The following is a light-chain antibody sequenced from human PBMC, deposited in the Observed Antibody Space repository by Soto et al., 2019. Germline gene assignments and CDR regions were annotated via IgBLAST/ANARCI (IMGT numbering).Light chain of an antibody. J-gene: IGKJ3*01. CDR1: QDIKNY. CDR3: QQYYSFPFT. Sequence: VISMTQSPSLLSASTGDRVTISCRMSQDIKNYLAWYQQRPGKAPALLIYYASTLQNGGPSRFSGCWSGTDFTLTISRLLSEDVATFYCQQYYSFPFTFGPGPKVDV. V-gene: IGKV1D-8*01. CDR2: YAS.